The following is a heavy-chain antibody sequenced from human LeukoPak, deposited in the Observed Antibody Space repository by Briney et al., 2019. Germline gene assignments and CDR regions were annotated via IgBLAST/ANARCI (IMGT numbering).Heavy chain of an antibody. CDR2: ISSSGSTI. V-gene: IGHV3-48*03. D-gene: IGHD6-19*01. CDR1: GFTFSSYE. Sequence: GGSLRLSCAASGFTFSSYEMNWVRQAPGKGLEWVSYISSSGSTIYYADSVKGRFTISRDNVKNSLYLQMNSLRAEDTAVYYCARDVKYSSGLYYYYGMDVWGQGTTVTVSS. CDR3: ARDVKYSSGLYYYYGMDV. J-gene: IGHJ6*02.